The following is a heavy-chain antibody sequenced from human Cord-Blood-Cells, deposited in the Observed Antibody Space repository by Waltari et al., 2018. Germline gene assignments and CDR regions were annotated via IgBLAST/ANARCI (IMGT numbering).Heavy chain of an antibody. J-gene: IGHJ4*02. V-gene: IGHV1-2*02. CDR2: ISPNSGGT. CDR1: GYTFTGYY. CDR3: ARDEGANYDSSGYFDY. Sequence: QVQLVQSGAEVKKPGASVKVSCKASGYTFTGYYMHWVRQAPGQGLEWMGWISPNSGGTNYAQKCQGRVTMTRDTSISTAYMELSRLRSDDTAVYYCARDEGANYDSSGYFDYWGQGTLVTVSS. D-gene: IGHD3-22*01.